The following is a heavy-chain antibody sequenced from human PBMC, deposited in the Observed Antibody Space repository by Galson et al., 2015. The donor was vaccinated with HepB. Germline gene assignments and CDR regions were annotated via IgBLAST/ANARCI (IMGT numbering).Heavy chain of an antibody. CDR2: ISNGGNKT. J-gene: IGHJ4*02. D-gene: IGHD3-9*01. V-gene: IGHV3-23*03. Sequence: SLRLSCAASGFTFRTFAMSWVRHTPGKGLECVSVISNGGNKTYYADSVKGRFTISRDNSKNTLSLQMNSLRAEDTAVYYCAKGTVFDWLLKFEYWGQGALATVSS. CDR1: GFTFRTFA. CDR3: AKGTVFDWLLKFEY.